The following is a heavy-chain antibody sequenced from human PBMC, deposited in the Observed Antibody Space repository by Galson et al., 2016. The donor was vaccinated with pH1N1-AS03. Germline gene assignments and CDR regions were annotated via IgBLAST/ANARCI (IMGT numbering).Heavy chain of an antibody. D-gene: IGHD3-16*01. Sequence: LRLSCAASGFTINNNYMSWVRQAPGKGLEWVSVIYGGGDTFYADSVKGRFTIPRDNSKNTVYLQMNSLRVEDTAVYYCVREPWGSTQGEYWGQGTLVTVSS. J-gene: IGHJ4*02. CDR1: GFTINNNY. CDR2: IYGGGDT. CDR3: VREPWGSTQGEY. V-gene: IGHV3-53*01.